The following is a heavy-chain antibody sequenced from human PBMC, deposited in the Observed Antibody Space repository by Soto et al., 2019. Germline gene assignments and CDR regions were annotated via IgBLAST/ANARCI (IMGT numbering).Heavy chain of an antibody. CDR2: IIPIFGTA. D-gene: IGHD6-6*01. J-gene: IGHJ5*02. V-gene: IGHV1-69*13. CDR1: GGTFSSYA. Sequence: ASVKVSCKASGGTFSSYAISWVRQAPGQGLEWMGGIIPIFGTANYAQKFQGRVTITADESTSTAYMELSSLRSEDTAVYYCACGAARGGQWFDPWGQGTLVTVSS. CDR3: ACGAARGGQWFDP.